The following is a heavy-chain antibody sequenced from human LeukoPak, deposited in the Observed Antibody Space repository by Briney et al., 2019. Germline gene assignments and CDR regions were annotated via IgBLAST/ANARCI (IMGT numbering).Heavy chain of an antibody. Sequence: SETLSLTCAVYGGSFSGYYWSWIRQPPGRGLEWIGEINHSGSTNYNPSLKSRVTISVDTSKNQFSLKLSSVTAADTAVYYCARSEYYDFWSGFNWFDPWGQGTLVTVSS. V-gene: IGHV4-34*01. D-gene: IGHD3-3*01. CDR3: ARSEYYDFWSGFNWFDP. J-gene: IGHJ5*02. CDR2: INHSGST. CDR1: GGSFSGYY.